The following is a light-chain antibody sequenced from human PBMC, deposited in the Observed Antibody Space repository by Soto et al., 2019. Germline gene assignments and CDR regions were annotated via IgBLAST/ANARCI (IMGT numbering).Light chain of an antibody. Sequence: QSALTQPPSVSAAPGQTVTIACSGSMSNIGKNYISWYQQLPGTAPKLVIYDITKRPSGIGDRFSGSKSGPSAALGITGLQTGDEAYYFCASWDTSLSAVVFGGGTKLTVL. V-gene: IGLV1-51*01. CDR1: MSNIGKNY. J-gene: IGLJ3*02. CDR2: DIT. CDR3: ASWDTSLSAVV.